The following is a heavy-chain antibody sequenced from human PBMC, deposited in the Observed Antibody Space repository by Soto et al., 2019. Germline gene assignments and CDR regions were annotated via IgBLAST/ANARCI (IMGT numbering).Heavy chain of an antibody. Sequence: QVQLVQSGAEVKKPGSSVKVSCKASGGTFSNYAISWVRQAPGQGLEWMGGIIPVFGRPTYALKFQGRLTITADDYTSTAHMELSSLTYADTAVYYCARVWGGVVITGGLDYWGQGTPVTVSS. V-gene: IGHV1-69*01. CDR1: GGTFSNYA. D-gene: IGHD3-3*01. J-gene: IGHJ4*02. CDR2: IIPVFGRP. CDR3: ARVWGGVVITGGLDY.